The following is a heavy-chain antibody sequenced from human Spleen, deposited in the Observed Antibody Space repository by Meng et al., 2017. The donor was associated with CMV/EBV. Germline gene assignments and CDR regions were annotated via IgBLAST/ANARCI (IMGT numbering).Heavy chain of an antibody. CDR2: IWSDAAAQ. Sequence: GGSLRLSCAASGFTFSSYGMHWVRQAPGKGLEWVAHIWSDAAAQFYAESVKDRFTISRDNSRSTLYLQMNSLRHDDTAIYYCTGSPGFGHDYWDQGTLVTVSS. CDR1: GFTFSSYG. CDR3: TGSPGFGHDY. J-gene: IGHJ4*02. V-gene: IGHV3-30*02. D-gene: IGHD3-16*01.